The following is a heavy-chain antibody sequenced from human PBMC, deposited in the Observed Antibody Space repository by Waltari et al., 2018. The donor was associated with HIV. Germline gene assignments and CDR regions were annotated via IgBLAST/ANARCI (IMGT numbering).Heavy chain of an antibody. D-gene: IGHD2-21*02. Sequence: QVQLQESGPGLVKPSETLSLTCTVSGYSISSGYYWGWIRQPPVKGLEWIGSFYHRGRTYYNPPLRGRVTISVDPSKTQFSLKLSSVTVADTAVYYCASPGGVVTAIREYFDYWGQGTLVTVSS. CDR1: GYSISSGYY. V-gene: IGHV4-38-2*02. CDR2: FYHRGRT. CDR3: ASPGGVVTAIREYFDY. J-gene: IGHJ4*02.